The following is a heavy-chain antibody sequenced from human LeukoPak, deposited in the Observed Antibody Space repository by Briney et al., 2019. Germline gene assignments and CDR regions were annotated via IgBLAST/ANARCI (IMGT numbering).Heavy chain of an antibody. V-gene: IGHV5-51*01. J-gene: IGHJ4*02. CDR1: GYSFTSYW. D-gene: IGHD3-22*01. Sequence: GESLKISCKGSGYSFTSYWIGWVRQMPGKGLEWMGIIYPVDSDTRYSPSFQGQVTISADKSISTAYLQWSSLKASDTAMYYCARHLSESENPSYYYDSSGNFDYWGQGTLVTVSS. CDR3: ARHLSESENPSYYYDSSGNFDY. CDR2: IYPVDSDT.